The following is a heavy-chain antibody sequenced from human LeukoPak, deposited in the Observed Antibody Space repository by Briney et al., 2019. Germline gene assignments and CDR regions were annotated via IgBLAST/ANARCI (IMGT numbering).Heavy chain of an antibody. CDR1: GCTFTGYY. V-gene: IGHV1-2*02. CDR3: ARDRPELHAFDI. CDR2: INPNSGGT. J-gene: IGHJ3*02. Sequence: ASVKVSCKASGCTFTGYYMHWVRQAPGQGLEWMGWINPNSGGTNYAQKFQGRVTMTRDTSISTAYMELSRLRSDDTAVYYCARDRPELHAFDIWGQGTMVTVSS. D-gene: IGHD1-14*01.